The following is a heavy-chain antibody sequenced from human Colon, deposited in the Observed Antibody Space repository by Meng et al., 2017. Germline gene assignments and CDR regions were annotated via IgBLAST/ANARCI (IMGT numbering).Heavy chain of an antibody. CDR2: INHSGST. D-gene: IGHD6-19*01. J-gene: IGHJ5*02. CDR1: GGSFSGYY. V-gene: IGHV4-34*01. CDR3: ARERLSSGWYGGRWFNP. Sequence: HVKLTLWGAGILKPWGPLSLTGAVYGGSFSGYYWSWIRQPPGKGLEWIGEINHSGSTNYNPSLKSRVTISVDTSKNQFSLKLSSVTAADTAVYYCARERLSSGWYGGRWFNPWGQGTLVTVSS.